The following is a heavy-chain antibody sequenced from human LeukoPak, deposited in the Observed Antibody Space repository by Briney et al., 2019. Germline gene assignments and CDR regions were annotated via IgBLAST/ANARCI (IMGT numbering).Heavy chain of an antibody. CDR3: VKDLTGTWSFDY. CDR2: IGPNGAST. V-gene: IGHV3-64D*06. J-gene: IGHJ4*02. CDR1: GFTFDDYA. Sequence: GGSLRLSCAASGFTFDDYAMHWVRQAPGKGLEYVSSIGPNGASTLYADSVKGRFTISRDNSKNALYLQLTSLRLEDTALYYCVKDLTGTWSFDYWGQGTLVTVSS. D-gene: IGHD3-9*01.